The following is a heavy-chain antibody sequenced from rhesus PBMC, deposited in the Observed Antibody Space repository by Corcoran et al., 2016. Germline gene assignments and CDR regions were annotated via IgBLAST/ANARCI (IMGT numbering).Heavy chain of an antibody. Sequence: EVQLVQSGAEGKKPGDSGKIPCKAAGYNFTDYYLRGERQGPGQGREWVGRVCPEDYEALPAQKFQATFSINAYTSTYPAYMELSSRRSEDTAVDYCAASSWSYCLDSWGPGVVVTVSS. V-gene: IGHV1-111*02. CDR3: AASSWSYCLDS. J-gene: IGHJ6*01. CDR1: GYNFTDYY. D-gene: IGHD6-13*01. CDR2: VCPEDYEA.